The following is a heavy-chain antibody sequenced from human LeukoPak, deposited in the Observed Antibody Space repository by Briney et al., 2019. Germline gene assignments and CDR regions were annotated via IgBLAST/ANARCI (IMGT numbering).Heavy chain of an antibody. V-gene: IGHV3-23*01. CDR1: GFTFSSHA. D-gene: IGHD7-27*01. J-gene: IGHJ4*02. CDR3: VKDTGVVKFHYFDL. CDR2: IRGLGGRT. Sequence: GGSLRLSCEASGFTFSSHAMAWVRQAPGKGLEWVSAIRGLGGRTYYADSVKGRFTISRDNSKNTVYLEMNSLRAEHTALYTCVKDTGVVKFHYFDLWGQGILLTVSS.